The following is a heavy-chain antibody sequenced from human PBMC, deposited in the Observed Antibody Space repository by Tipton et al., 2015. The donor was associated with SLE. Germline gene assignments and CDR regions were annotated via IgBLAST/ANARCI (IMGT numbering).Heavy chain of an antibody. CDR1: GGSISSYY. J-gene: IGHJ2*01. CDR2: IYTNENT. D-gene: IGHD4-11*01. V-gene: IGHV4-4*07. Sequence: TLSLTCTVSGGSISSYYWSWIRQPAGGGLEWIGRIYTNENTNYNPSLKSRVTMSEDTSTNHFSLKLISVTAADTAVYYCAREFLNPVTTVHYYFDLWGRGTLVTVSS. CDR3: AREFLNPVTTVHYYFDL.